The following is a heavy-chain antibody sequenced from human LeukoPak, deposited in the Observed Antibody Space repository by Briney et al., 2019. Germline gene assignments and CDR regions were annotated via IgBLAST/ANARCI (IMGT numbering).Heavy chain of an antibody. D-gene: IGHD3-10*01. J-gene: IGHJ4*02. V-gene: IGHV1-2*02. CDR2: INPDSGGT. Sequence: ASVKVSCKASGYTFTGYYMHWVRQAPGQGLEWMGWINPDSGGTNYAQKFQGRVTMTRDTSISTAYMELSRLRSDDTAVYYCARGPPYYGSGSYSSYYFDYWGQGTLVTVSS. CDR1: GYTFTGYY. CDR3: ARGPPYYGSGSYSSYYFDY.